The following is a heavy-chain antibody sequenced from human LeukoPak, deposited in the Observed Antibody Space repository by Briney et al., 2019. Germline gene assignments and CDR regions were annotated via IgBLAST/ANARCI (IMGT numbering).Heavy chain of an antibody. D-gene: IGHD3-22*01. V-gene: IGHV3-21*01. CDR1: GFTFSSYS. CDR3: ARDSTLKYDSSGYEYAFDI. CDR2: ISSSSSYI. J-gene: IGHJ3*02. Sequence: PGGSLRLSCAASGFTFSSYSMNWVRQAPGKGLEWVSSISSSSSYIYYADSVKGRFTISRDNAKNSLYLQMNSLRAEDTAVYYCARDSTLKYDSSGYEYAFDIWGQGTMVTVSS.